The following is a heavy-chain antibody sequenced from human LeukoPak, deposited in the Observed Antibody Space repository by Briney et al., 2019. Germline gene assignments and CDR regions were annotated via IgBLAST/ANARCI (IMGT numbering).Heavy chain of an antibody. CDR2: ISWNSGSI. CDR1: GFTFDDYA. J-gene: IGHJ4*02. V-gene: IGHV3-9*01. CDR3: AKDLPSRGFDY. Sequence: GRSLRLSCAASGFTFDDYAMHWVRQAPGKGLEWVSGISWNSGSIGYADSVKGRFTISRDNAKNSLYLQMNSLRAEDTALYYCAKDLPSRGFDYWGQGTLVTVSS.